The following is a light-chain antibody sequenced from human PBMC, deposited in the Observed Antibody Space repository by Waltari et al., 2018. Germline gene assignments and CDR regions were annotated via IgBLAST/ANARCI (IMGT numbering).Light chain of an antibody. CDR1: QSISFS. Sequence: DIQMTQSPSSLSASVGDRVTISCRASQSISFSLNWYQQKLGQAHRLLIYGASSLQFGVPSKFSGSGSGKDFTLTISGLQPDDIATYYCQQSYTTPLTFGGGTKVEIK. CDR2: GAS. V-gene: IGKV1-39*01. CDR3: QQSYTTPLT. J-gene: IGKJ4*01.